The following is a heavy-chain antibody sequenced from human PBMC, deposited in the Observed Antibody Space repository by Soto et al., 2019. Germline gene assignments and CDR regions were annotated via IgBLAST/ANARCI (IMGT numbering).Heavy chain of an antibody. Sequence: ASVKVSCKASGYTFTGYYMHWVRQAPGQGLEWMGWINPNSGGTKYPQKFQGRVTMTRDTSITTVYMSLTGLKSDDTAGYYCARDLAKGGGSAVFDYWGQATLVTVSS. J-gene: IGHJ4*02. CDR2: INPNSGGT. CDR1: GYTFTGYY. D-gene: IGHD2-15*01. CDR3: ARDLAKGGGSAVFDY. V-gene: IGHV1-2*02.